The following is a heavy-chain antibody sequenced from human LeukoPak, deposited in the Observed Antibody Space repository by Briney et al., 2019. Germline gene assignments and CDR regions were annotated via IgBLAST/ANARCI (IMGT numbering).Heavy chain of an antibody. D-gene: IGHD3-22*01. J-gene: IGHJ4*02. CDR1: GFTFSRHG. Sequence: GGSLRLSCVASGFTFSRHGMNWVRQAPGKGLEWVSSISSSSSYIYYADSVKGRFTISRDNAKNSLYLQMNSLRAEDTAVYYCASRTDYYDSSGYLGDYWGQGTLVTVSS. CDR3: ASRTDYYDSSGYLGDY. V-gene: IGHV3-21*01. CDR2: ISSSSSYI.